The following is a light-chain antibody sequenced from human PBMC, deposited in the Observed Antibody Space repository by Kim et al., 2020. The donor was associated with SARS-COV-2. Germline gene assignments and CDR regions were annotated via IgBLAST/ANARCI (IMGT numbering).Light chain of an antibody. Sequence: QSVLTQPPSVSGAPGQRVTISCTGSSPNIGAGYDVHWYQQLPGTAPKLLIYGKSNRPSGVPDRFSGSKSGTSASLAITGLQAEDEADYYCQSYDSSLSVVFGGGTQLTVL. CDR2: GKS. CDR3: QSYDSSLSVV. CDR1: SPNIGAGYD. V-gene: IGLV1-40*01. J-gene: IGLJ2*01.